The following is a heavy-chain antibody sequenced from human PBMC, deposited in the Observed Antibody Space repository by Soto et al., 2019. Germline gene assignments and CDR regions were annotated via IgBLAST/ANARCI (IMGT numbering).Heavy chain of an antibody. Sequence: PSETLSLTCTVSGGSISSYYWSWIRQPPGKGLEWIGYIYYSGSTNYNPSLKSRVTISVDTSKNQFSLKLSSVTAADTAAYYCAIAITYYYDSSGSPYYFDYWGQGTLVTVSS. CDR1: GGSISSYY. J-gene: IGHJ4*02. D-gene: IGHD3-22*01. CDR3: AIAITYYYDSSGSPYYFDY. CDR2: IYYSGST. V-gene: IGHV4-59*01.